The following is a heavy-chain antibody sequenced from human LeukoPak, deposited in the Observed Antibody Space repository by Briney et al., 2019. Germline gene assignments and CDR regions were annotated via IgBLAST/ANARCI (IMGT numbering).Heavy chain of an antibody. CDR1: GFTFSSYA. Sequence: TGGSLTLSCAASGFTFSSYAMHWVRQAPGKGLEWVAVISYDGSNKYYADSVKGRFTISRDNSKNTLYLQMNSLRAEDTAVYYCAKMAQGYSSGWYGDDYWGQGTLDTVSS. J-gene: IGHJ4*02. D-gene: IGHD6-19*01. CDR3: AKMAQGYSSGWYGDDY. CDR2: ISYDGSNK. V-gene: IGHV3-30*18.